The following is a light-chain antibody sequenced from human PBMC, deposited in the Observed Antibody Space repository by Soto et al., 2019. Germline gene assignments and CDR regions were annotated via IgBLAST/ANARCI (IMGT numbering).Light chain of an antibody. CDR2: EVS. CDR1: SSDVGGYNY. CDR3: SSYAASSYG. V-gene: IGLV2-8*01. Sequence: QSALTQPPSASGSPGQSVTISCTGTSSDVGGYNYVSWYQQHPGKAPELMIYEVSKRPSGVPDRFSGYKSGNTAYLTVSGLQAEDEADYYCSSYAASSYGFGPGTKLTVL. J-gene: IGLJ1*01.